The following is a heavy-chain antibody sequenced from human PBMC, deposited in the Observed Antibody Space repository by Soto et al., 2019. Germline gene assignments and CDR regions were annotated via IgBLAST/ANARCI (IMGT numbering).Heavy chain of an antibody. D-gene: IGHD2-15*01. J-gene: IGHJ4*02. CDR1: GFTFSSYA. CDR3: AIVHKPYIVVVVAATATVDY. Sequence: GGSLRLSCAASGFTFSSYAMSWVRQAPGKGLEWVSAISGSGGSTYYADSVKGRFTISRDNSKNTLYLQMNSLRAEDTAVYYCAIVHKPYIVVVVAATATVDYWGQGTLVTVSS. CDR2: ISGSGGST. V-gene: IGHV3-23*01.